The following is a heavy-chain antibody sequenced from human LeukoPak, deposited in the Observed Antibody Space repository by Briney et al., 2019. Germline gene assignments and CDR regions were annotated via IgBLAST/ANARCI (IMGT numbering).Heavy chain of an antibody. CDR2: ISSSSSYI. CDR1: GLTFSSYS. D-gene: IGHD2-8*01. CDR3: ARSVWYDYYMDV. Sequence: PGGSLRLSCAASGLTFSSYSMNWVRQAPGKGLEWVSSISSSSSYIYYADSVKGRFTISRDNAKNSLYLQMNSLRAEDTAVYYCARSVWYDYYMDVWGKGTTVTVSS. V-gene: IGHV3-21*01. J-gene: IGHJ6*03.